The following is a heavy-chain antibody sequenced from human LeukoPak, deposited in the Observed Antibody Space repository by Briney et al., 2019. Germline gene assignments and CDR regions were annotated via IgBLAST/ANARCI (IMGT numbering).Heavy chain of an antibody. V-gene: IGHV5-51*01. CDR2: IYPGDSDT. J-gene: IGHJ4*02. D-gene: IGHD1-1*01. Sequence: GESLKISCKSSGYTFSNYWIGWVRQMPGKGLEWMGIIYPGDSDTRYSPSFQGQVTVSADTSISTAYLQWSSLKASDTAMYYCARQNDEVSYFEYWGQGTLVTVSS. CDR3: ARQNDEVSYFEY. CDR1: GYTFSNYW.